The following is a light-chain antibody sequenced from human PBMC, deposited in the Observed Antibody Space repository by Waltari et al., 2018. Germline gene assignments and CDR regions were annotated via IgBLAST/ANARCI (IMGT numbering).Light chain of an antibody. V-gene: IGLV2-23*02. J-gene: IGLJ1*01. Sequence: QSALTQPASVSGSPGQSITISCTGTSSDVGSYNLVSWYQQHPDKAPKLMIYEVTERPSGVSNRFSGSKSDNAASLTISGLQAEDEADYYCCSHAGSSIYVFGTGTKVTIL. CDR2: EVT. CDR3: CSHAGSSIYV. CDR1: SSDVGSYNL.